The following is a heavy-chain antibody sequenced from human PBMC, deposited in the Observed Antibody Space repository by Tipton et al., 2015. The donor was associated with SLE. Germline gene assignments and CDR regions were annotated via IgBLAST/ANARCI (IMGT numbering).Heavy chain of an antibody. CDR2: IYYGGRT. J-gene: IGHJ4*02. CDR3: ARSVLAYRSGGFEY. CDR1: GGSISSSSYY. Sequence: TLSLTCTVSGGSISSSSYYWGWIRQPPGKGLEWIGSIYYGGRTYYNPSLNSRVTISLDTSKNQFSLRLISVTAADTAVYYCARSVLAYRSGGFEYWGQGTPVTVSS. D-gene: IGHD2-15*01. V-gene: IGHV4-39*07.